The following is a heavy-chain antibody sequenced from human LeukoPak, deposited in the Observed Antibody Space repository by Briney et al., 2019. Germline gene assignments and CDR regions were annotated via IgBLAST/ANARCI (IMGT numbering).Heavy chain of an antibody. V-gene: IGHV1-69*05. CDR3: AREITIFGVVQRFDY. J-gene: IGHJ4*02. D-gene: IGHD3-3*01. CDR2: IIPIFGTA. Sequence: SVKVSCKASGGTFSSYAISWVRQAPGQGLEWMGRIIPIFGTANYAQKFQGRVTITTDESTSTAYMELSSLRSEDPAVYYCAREITIFGVVQRFDYWGQGTLVTVSS. CDR1: GGTFSSYA.